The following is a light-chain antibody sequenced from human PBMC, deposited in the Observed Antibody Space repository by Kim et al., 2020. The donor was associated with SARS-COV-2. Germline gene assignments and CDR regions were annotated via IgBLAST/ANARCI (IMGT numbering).Light chain of an antibody. V-gene: IGKV3D-15*01. Sequence: VSPGERATLSCRASQSVSDNLAGYQQKPGQAPRLLIFGASTRATGTPARFSGSGSGTEFSLTISSLQSEDFALYYCQQHSSWPRTFGHGTRVDIK. J-gene: IGKJ1*01. CDR3: QQHSSWPRT. CDR2: GAS. CDR1: QSVSDN.